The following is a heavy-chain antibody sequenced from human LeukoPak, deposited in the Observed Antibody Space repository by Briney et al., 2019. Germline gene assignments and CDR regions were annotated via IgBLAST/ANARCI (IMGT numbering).Heavy chain of an antibody. J-gene: IGHJ4*02. Sequence: GGCLRLSCAASGFTVSKYYMSWVRQAPGKGLEWVAHINKDGSEKYYVDSVKGRFTISRDNAKNSLYLQMNSLRVAGTAVYYCAKHKFAYWGRGTLVTVSS. CDR1: GFTVSKYY. CDR2: INKDGSEK. D-gene: IGHD3-10*01. V-gene: IGHV3-7*01. CDR3: AKHKFAY.